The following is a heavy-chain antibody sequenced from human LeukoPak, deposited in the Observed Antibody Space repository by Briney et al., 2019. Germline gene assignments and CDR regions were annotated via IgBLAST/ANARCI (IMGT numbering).Heavy chain of an antibody. CDR2: IRSKAYGGTT. CDR3: TRDFMTTDY. CDR1: GFTVSSNY. V-gene: IGHV3-49*04. J-gene: IGHJ4*02. Sequence: GGSLRLSCAASGFTVSSNYMSWVRQAPGKGLEWVGFIRSKAYGGTTEYAASVKGRFTISRDDSKSIAYLQMNSLKTEDTAVYYCTRDFMTTDYWGQGTLVTVSS. D-gene: IGHD4-17*01.